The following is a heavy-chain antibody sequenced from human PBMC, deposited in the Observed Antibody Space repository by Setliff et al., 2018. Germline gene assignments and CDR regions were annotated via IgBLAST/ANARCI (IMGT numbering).Heavy chain of an antibody. J-gene: IGHJ4*02. D-gene: IGHD3-3*01. CDR3: ARRETYYNFWSGYYAY. V-gene: IGHV1-69*13. CDR1: RGTFSNYA. CDR2: TTPIFTTA. Sequence: ASVKVSCKTSRGTFSNYAISWVRQAPGQGLEWMGGTTPIFTTANYAQKFQGRVTITADESTSTAYMELSSLKSEDTAVYYCARRETYYNFWSGYYAYWGQGTLVTVSS.